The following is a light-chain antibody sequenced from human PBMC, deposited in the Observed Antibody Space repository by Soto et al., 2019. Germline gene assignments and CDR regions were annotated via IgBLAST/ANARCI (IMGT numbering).Light chain of an antibody. CDR1: QSVSSSY. CDR3: HQYNQWPLWP. V-gene: IGKV3-20*01. J-gene: IGKJ1*01. CDR2: GAS. Sequence: EIVLTQSPGTLSLSPGERATLSCRASQSVSSSYLAWYQQRPGQAPRLLIYGASSRATGIPDRFSGSGSGTDFTLTTNRLEPEHFEVYYCHQYNQWPLWPFGQGTKVQI.